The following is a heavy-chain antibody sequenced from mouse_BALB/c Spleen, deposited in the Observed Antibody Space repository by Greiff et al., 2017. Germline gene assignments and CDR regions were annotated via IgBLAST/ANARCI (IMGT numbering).Heavy chain of an antibody. CDR3: AREGLRRSMDY. CDR2: ISSGSSTI. Sequence: EVQLVESGGGLVQPGGSRKLSCAASGFTFSSFGMHWVRQAPEKGLEWVAYISSGSSTIYYADTVKGRFTISRDNPKNTLFLQMTSLRSEDTAMYYCAREGLRRSMDYWGQGTSVTVSS. CDR1: GFTFSSFG. D-gene: IGHD2-2*01. J-gene: IGHJ4*01. V-gene: IGHV5-17*02.